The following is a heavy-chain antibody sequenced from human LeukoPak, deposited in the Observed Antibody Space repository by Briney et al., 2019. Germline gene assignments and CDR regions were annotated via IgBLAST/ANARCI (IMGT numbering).Heavy chain of an antibody. D-gene: IGHD3-16*01. V-gene: IGHV3-23*01. CDR2: ISVGGGDT. Sequence: PGGSLRLSCAASGFIFSSYVMGWVRQAPGKGLEWVSSISVGGGDTFAPDSVKGRFTITRENSKNTLYLQMTGLRVEDTAVYFCAKLNLGEMAYFDSWGQGTLVTVSS. J-gene: IGHJ4*02. CDR3: AKLNLGEMAYFDS. CDR1: GFIFSSYV.